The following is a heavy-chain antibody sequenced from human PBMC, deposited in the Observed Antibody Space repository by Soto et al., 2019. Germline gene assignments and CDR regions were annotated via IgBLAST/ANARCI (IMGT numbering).Heavy chain of an antibody. Sequence: GGSLRLSCTASGFTFGDYAMSWFRQAPGKGLEWVGFIRSKAYGGTTEYAASVKGRFTISRDDSKSIAYLQMNSLKTEDTAVYYCTSSSVGYSYGYDGDFDIWGQGTMVTVSS. J-gene: IGHJ3*02. CDR2: IRSKAYGGTT. CDR1: GFTFGDYA. V-gene: IGHV3-49*03. CDR3: TSSSVGYSYGYDGDFDI. D-gene: IGHD5-18*01.